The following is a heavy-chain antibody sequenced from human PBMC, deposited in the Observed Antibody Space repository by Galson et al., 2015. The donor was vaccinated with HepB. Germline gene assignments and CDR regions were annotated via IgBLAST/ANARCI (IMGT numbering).Heavy chain of an antibody. Sequence: SLRLSCAASGFTFSSYSMNWVRQAPGKGLEWVSYISSSSTIYYADSVKGRFTISRDNAKNSLYLQMNSLRDEDTAVYYCARDKWFGELNFDYWGQGTLVTVSS. CDR3: ARDKWFGELNFDY. J-gene: IGHJ4*02. CDR1: GFTFSSYS. CDR2: ISSSSTI. V-gene: IGHV3-48*02. D-gene: IGHD3-10*01.